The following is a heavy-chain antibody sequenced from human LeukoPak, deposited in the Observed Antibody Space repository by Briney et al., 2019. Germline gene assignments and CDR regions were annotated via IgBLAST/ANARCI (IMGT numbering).Heavy chain of an antibody. D-gene: IGHD5-18*01. CDR1: GGSISSSSYY. CDR3: ARVVDTAMVII. Sequence: PSETLSLTCTVSGGSISSSSYYWGWIRQPPGKGLEWIGSIYYSGSTYYNPSLKSRVTISVDTSKNQFSLKLSSVTAADTAVYYCARVVDTAMVIIWGQGTLVTVSS. V-gene: IGHV4-39*01. J-gene: IGHJ4*02. CDR2: IYYSGST.